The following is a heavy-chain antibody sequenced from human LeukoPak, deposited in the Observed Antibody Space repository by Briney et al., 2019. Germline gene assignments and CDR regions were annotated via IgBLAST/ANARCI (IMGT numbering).Heavy chain of an antibody. J-gene: IGHJ4*02. CDR2: IKQDGNEM. V-gene: IGHV3-7*01. Sequence: PGGSLRLSCAASGFTFSRYWMHWVRQAPGKGLVWVANIKQDGNEMSYVDSVKGRFTISRDNAKKSLYLQMNSLRAEDTAVYYCTRGGFYPEYWGQGTLVTVSS. CDR3: TRGGFYPEY. D-gene: IGHD3-3*01. CDR1: GFTFSRYW.